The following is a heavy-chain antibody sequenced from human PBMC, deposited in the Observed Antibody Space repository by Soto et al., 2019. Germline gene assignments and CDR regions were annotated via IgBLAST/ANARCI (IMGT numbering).Heavy chain of an antibody. V-gene: IGHV1-18*01. Sequence: ASVKVSCKTSGYTFSNYGITWVRQAPGQALEWLGWISLYSDGTNYAQKFQGRVSMTTDTSTTTAYMELRSLRSDDTAVYYCARVVGGPEAWFAPWGRGSLVPGSS. CDR2: ISLYSDGT. CDR3: ARVVGGPEAWFAP. J-gene: IGHJ5*02. CDR1: GYTFSNYG. D-gene: IGHD1-26*01.